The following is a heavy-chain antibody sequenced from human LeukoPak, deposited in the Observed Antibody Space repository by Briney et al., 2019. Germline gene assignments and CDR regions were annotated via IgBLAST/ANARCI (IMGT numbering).Heavy chain of an antibody. V-gene: IGHV4-30-4*08. Sequence: SQTLSLTCTVSGGSISSGDYYWSWIRQPPGKGLEWIGYIYYSGSTYYNPSLKSRVTISVDTSKNQFSLKLSSVTAADTAVYYCAGARTGTTPHYYYYYYMDVWGKETTVTVAS. CDR3: AGARTGTTPHYYYYYYMDV. CDR1: GGSISSGDYY. J-gene: IGHJ6*03. D-gene: IGHD1-7*01. CDR2: IYYSGST.